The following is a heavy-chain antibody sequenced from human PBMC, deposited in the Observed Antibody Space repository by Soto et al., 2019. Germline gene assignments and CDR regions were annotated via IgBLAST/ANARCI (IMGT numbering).Heavy chain of an antibody. V-gene: IGHV1-18*04. CDR1: GYTFTSYG. CDR3: ATHTRRRSYDFDC. CDR2: ISAYNGNT. Sequence: GASVKVSCKASGYTFTSYGIGWVRQAPGQGLEWMGWISAYNGNTNYSQKLQGRVTMTTDTSTSTAYMELRSLRSDDTAVYYCATHTRRRSYDFDCWGHGTLVTVCS. J-gene: IGHJ4*01.